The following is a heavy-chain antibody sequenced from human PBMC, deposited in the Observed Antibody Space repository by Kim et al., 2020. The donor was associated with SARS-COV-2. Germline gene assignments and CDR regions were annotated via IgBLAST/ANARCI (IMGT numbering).Heavy chain of an antibody. CDR2: ISWNSGSM. CDR1: GLSFDDYA. CDR3: VKNDSSNCLCLFDF. Sequence: GGSLRLSCAASGLSFDDYAMFWVRQVPGKGLEWVSGISWNSGSMDYADSVKGRFTISRDNAKNTLYLQMDSLRTEDTAFYYCVKNDSSNCLCLFDFWGQGALVTVSS. J-gene: IGHJ4*02. V-gene: IGHV3-9*01. D-gene: IGHD1-1*01.